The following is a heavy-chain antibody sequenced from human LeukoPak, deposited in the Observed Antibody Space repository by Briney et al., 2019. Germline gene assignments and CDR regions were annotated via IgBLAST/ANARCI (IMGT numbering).Heavy chain of an antibody. V-gene: IGHV4-30-2*06. Sequence: SETLSLTCTVSGASITTGAYYWTYIRQSPGKDLEWIGYIYHGGSTYYNPSLKSRVNISIDRPKNQFSLRLTSVTAADTAVYYCARINYYGSGLDLWGQGALVTVSS. CDR2: IYHGGST. D-gene: IGHD3-10*01. CDR1: GASITTGAYY. CDR3: ARINYYGSGLDL. J-gene: IGHJ5*02.